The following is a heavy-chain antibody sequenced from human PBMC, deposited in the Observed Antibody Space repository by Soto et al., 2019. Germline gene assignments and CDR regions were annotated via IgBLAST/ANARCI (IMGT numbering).Heavy chain of an antibody. CDR2: INHSGST. D-gene: IGHD2-2*01. V-gene: IGHV4-34*01. CDR1: GGSFSGYY. Sequence: SETLSLTCAVYGGSFSGYYWSWIRQPPGKGLEWIGEINHSGSTNYNPSLKSRVTISVDTSKNQFSLKLSSVTAADTAVYYCARVRSSDAFDIWGQGTMVTVSS. J-gene: IGHJ3*02. CDR3: ARVRSSDAFDI.